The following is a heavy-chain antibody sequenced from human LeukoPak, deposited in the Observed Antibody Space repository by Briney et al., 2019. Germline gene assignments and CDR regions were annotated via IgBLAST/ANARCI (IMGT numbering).Heavy chain of an antibody. V-gene: IGHV3-30*02. CDR3: AKDSYYSNYERSVGDAFDI. D-gene: IGHD4-11*01. Sequence: GGSLRLSCAASAFTFSTYGMHWVRQAPGKGLEWVAFIRYDGSNKYYADSVKGRFTISRDNSKNTLYLQMNSLRAEDTVVYYCAKDSYYSNYERSVGDAFDIWGQGTMVTVSS. J-gene: IGHJ3*02. CDR2: IRYDGSNK. CDR1: AFTFSTYG.